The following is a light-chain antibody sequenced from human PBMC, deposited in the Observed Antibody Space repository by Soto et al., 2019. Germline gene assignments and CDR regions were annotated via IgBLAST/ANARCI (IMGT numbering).Light chain of an antibody. CDR2: GAA. V-gene: IGKV3-15*01. CDR1: QSVSSN. CDR3: QQYNSWPRT. Sequence: EIVMTQSPGTLSVSPGERATLSCRASQSVSSNFAWYQQKPGQAPRLLIYGAATRATGIPARFSGSRSGTEFTLTISRLQSEDFAVYYCQQYNSWPRTFGQGTKVEIK. J-gene: IGKJ1*01.